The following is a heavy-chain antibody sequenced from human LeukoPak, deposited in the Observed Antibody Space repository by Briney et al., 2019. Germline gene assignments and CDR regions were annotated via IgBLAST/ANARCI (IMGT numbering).Heavy chain of an antibody. J-gene: IGHJ4*02. V-gene: IGHV4-59*01. CDR2: IYYSGNT. D-gene: IGHD5-18*01. Sequence: SETLSLTCAVYGGSFSGYYWSWIRQPPGKGLERIGYIYYSGNTNYNPSLKSRVTISVDTSKNQFSLKLSSVTAADTAVYYCARGWGQNTAMLYWGQGTLVTVSS. CDR3: ARGWGQNTAMLY. CDR1: GGSFSGYY.